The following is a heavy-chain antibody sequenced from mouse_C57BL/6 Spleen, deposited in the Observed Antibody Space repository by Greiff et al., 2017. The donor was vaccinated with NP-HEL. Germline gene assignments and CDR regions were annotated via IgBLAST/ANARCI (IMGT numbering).Heavy chain of an antibody. Sequence: VKLMESGAELVKPGASVKLSCKASGYTFTEYTIHWVKQRSGQGLEWIGWFYPGSGSIKYNEKFKDKATLTADKSSSTVYMELSRLTSEDSAVYFCARHEDPTPLLDYWGQGTTLTVSS. CDR3: ARHEDPTPLLDY. J-gene: IGHJ2*01. V-gene: IGHV1-62-2*01. CDR2: FYPGSGSI. D-gene: IGHD6-1*01. CDR1: GYTFTEYT.